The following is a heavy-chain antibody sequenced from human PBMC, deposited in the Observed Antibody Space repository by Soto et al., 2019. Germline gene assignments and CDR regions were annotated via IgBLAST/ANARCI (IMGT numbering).Heavy chain of an antibody. V-gene: IGHV4-4*02. CDR3: ASNAYQLQSPYFDY. CDR1: GGSISSSNW. CDR2: SYHSGST. D-gene: IGHD2-2*01. J-gene: IGHJ4*02. Sequence: PSETLSLTCAVSGGSISSSNWWSWVRQPPGKGLEWIGESYHSGSTNYNPSLKSRVTISVDKSKNQFSLKLSSVTAADTAVYYCASNAYQLQSPYFDYWGQGTLVTVSS.